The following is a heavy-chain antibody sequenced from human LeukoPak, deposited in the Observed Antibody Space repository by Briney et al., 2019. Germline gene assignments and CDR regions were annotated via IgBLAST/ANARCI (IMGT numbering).Heavy chain of an antibody. V-gene: IGHV1-69*05. CDR2: IIPIFGTA. Sequence: SVKVSCKASGGTFSSYAIRWVRQAPGQGLEWMGGIIPIFGTANYAQKFQGRVTITTDESTTTAYLELRSLRSGDTAGYFCARRVVPAAPGQVGCYMDVWGKGTTVTVSS. CDR1: GGTFSSYA. CDR3: ARRVVPAAPGQVGCYMDV. D-gene: IGHD2-2*01. J-gene: IGHJ6*03.